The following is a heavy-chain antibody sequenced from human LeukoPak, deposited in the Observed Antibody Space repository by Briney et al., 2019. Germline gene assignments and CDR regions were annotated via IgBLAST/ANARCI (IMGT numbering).Heavy chain of an antibody. CDR1: GLTLSSYW. Sequence: PGESLTLSCAASGLTLSSYWMHWVRQAREKGLVWVSRIKSDGSSTRYAESAKGRFTISRDNAKNTLYLQMNRLRAEDTAVYYCARKDMLDYWGQGTLVTVSS. CDR3: ARKDMLDY. V-gene: IGHV3-74*01. CDR2: IKSDGSST. J-gene: IGHJ4*02.